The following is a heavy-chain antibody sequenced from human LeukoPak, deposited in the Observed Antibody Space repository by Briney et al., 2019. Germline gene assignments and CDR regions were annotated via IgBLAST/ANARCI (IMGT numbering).Heavy chain of an antibody. J-gene: IGHJ4*02. V-gene: IGHV4-39*01. Sequence: SETLSLTCTVSGGSISSSSYYWGWIRQPPGKGLEWIGSIYYSGSTYYNPSLKSRVTISVDTSKNQFSLKLSSVTAADTAVYYCARLHLGGFDYWGQGTLVTVSS. CDR2: IYYSGST. CDR3: ARLHLGGFDY. CDR1: GGSISSSSYY. D-gene: IGHD3-16*01.